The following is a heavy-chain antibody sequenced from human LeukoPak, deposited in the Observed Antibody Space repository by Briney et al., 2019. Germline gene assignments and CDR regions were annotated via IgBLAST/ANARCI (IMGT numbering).Heavy chain of an antibody. D-gene: IGHD3-10*01. CDR2: FDPEDGET. CDR3: ATDLRHYYGSGSFDFDY. Sequence: ASVKVSCKVSGYTLTELSMHWVRQAPGKGLEWMGGFDPEDGETIYAQKFQGRVTMTEDTSTDTAYMELSSLRSEDTAVYYSATDLRHYYGSGSFDFDYWGQGTLVTVSS. V-gene: IGHV1-24*01. J-gene: IGHJ4*02. CDR1: GYTLTELS.